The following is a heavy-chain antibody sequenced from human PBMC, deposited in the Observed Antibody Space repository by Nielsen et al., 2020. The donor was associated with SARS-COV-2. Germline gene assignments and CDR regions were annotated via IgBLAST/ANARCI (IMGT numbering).Heavy chain of an antibody. CDR1: GGSISSGGYY. CDR3: ARDRYYYMDV. CDR2: IYYSGST. Sequence: SETLSLTCTVSGGSISSGGYYWSWIRQHPGKGLEWIGYIYYSGSTYYNPSLKSRVTISVDTSKNQFSLKLRSVTAADTAVYYCARDRYYYMDVWGKGTAVTVSS. V-gene: IGHV4-31*03. J-gene: IGHJ6*03.